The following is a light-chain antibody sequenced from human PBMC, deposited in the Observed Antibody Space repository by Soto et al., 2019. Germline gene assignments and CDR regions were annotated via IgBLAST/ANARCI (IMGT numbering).Light chain of an antibody. CDR1: QSVGSTY. Sequence: EIVLTQSPGTLSLSPGDRATLSCRASQSVGSTYLAWYQQIPGQAPRLLIYGASNRATGIPDRFSGSGSGKDFTPNNRQLETEDFSMFYCQYFGRRFGQGTKVDIK. V-gene: IGKV3-20*01. CDR3: QYFGRR. CDR2: GAS. J-gene: IGKJ1*01.